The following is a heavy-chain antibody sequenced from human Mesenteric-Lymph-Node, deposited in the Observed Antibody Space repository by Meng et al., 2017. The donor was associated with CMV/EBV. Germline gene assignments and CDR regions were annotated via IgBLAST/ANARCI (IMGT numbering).Heavy chain of an antibody. CDR3: ARRGIVRGHSGFFDL. Sequence: VYGGSFSCYYWSWLRQPPGKGLEWIGKIDHSGSTSYNPSLKSRVTISVDTSKNQFSLKLSSVTAADTALYYCARRGIVRGHSGFFDLWGRGTLVTVSS. CDR1: GGSFSCYY. J-gene: IGHJ2*01. D-gene: IGHD3-10*01. CDR2: IDHSGST. V-gene: IGHV4-34*01.